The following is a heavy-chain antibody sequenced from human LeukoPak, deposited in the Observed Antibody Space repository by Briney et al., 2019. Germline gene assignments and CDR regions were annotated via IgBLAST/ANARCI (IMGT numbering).Heavy chain of an antibody. Sequence: PGGSLRLSCAASGFTFSDYYMNWIRQAPGKGLEWISYISSGGTIYYADSVKGRFTISRDNAKNSLYLQMNSLRAEDTAVYYCAGYSSGWFGAFHIWGQGTMVTVSS. D-gene: IGHD6-19*01. V-gene: IGHV3-69-1*01. CDR1: GFTFSDYY. J-gene: IGHJ3*02. CDR3: AGYSSGWFGAFHI. CDR2: ISSGGTI.